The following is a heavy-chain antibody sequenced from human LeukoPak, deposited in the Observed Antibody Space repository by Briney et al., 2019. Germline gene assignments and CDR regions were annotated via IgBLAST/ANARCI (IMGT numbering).Heavy chain of an antibody. J-gene: IGHJ6*03. CDR1: GGTFSSYA. CDR2: IIPIFGTA. CDR3: ARGSLGEEWLFQPHQHYYYYYYMDV. D-gene: IGHD3-3*01. Sequence: GASVKVSCKASGGTFSSYAISWVRQAPGQGLEWMGGIIPIFGTANYAQKFQGRVTITADESTSTAYMELSSLRSEDTAVYYCARGSLGEEWLFQPHQHYYYYYYMDVWGKGTTVTVSS. V-gene: IGHV1-69*13.